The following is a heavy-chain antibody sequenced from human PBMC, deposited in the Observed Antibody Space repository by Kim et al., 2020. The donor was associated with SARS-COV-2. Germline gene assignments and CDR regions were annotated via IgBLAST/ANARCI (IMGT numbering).Heavy chain of an antibody. CDR2: ISGSGGST. CDR1: GFTFSSYA. Sequence: GGSLRLSCAASGFTFSSYAMSWVRQAPGKGLEWVSGISGSGGSTYYADSVKGRFTISRDNSKNTLYLQMNSLRAEDTALYYCAKDGGYGSNSPLDDWGQGTLLSVSS. V-gene: IGHV3-23*01. CDR3: AKDGGYGSNSPLDD. D-gene: IGHD4-17*01. J-gene: IGHJ4*02.